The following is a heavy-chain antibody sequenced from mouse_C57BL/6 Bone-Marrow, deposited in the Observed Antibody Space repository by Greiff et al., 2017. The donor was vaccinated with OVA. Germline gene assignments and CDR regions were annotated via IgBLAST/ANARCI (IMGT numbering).Heavy chain of an antibody. V-gene: IGHV5-17*01. J-gene: IGHJ2*01. CDR2: ISSGSSTI. CDR1: GFTFSDYG. CDR3: ARPGSNSPFDY. D-gene: IGHD2-5*01. Sequence: EVKLMESGGGLVKPGGSLKLSCAASGFTFSDYGMHWVRQAPEKGLEWVAYISSGSSTIYYAATVKGRFPISRDNAKNTLFLQMTSLRSEDTAMYYCARPGSNSPFDYWGQGTTLTVSS.